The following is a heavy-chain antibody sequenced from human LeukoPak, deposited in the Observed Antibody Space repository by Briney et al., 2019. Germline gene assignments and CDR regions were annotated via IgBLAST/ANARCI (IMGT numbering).Heavy chain of an antibody. CDR2: INHSGST. V-gene: IGHV4-34*01. Sequence: SETLSLTCADYGGSFSGYYWCWIRPPPGKGLEWVGEINHSGSTNYNPSLKSRVTISVDTSKNQFSLKLSSVTAADTAVYYCATVVRGVITNWFDPWGQGTLVTVSS. CDR3: ATVVRGVITNWFDP. CDR1: GGSFSGYY. D-gene: IGHD3-10*02. J-gene: IGHJ5*02.